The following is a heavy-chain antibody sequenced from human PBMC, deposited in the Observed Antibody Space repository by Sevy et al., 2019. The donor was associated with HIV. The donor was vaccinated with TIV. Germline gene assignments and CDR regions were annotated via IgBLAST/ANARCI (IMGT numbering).Heavy chain of an antibody. CDR2: ISANGGSA. CDR1: GFTFSSYA. D-gene: IGHD2-15*01. J-gene: IGHJ3*02. Sequence: GGSLRLSCAASGFTFSSYAMNWVRQAPGKGLEWVSGISANGGSAYYVDSVKGRFTISRDNSKNTLYLQMNSLRAEDTAIYYCAKDGIVVTSVFDIWGQGTMVTVSS. V-gene: IGHV3-23*01. CDR3: AKDGIVVTSVFDI.